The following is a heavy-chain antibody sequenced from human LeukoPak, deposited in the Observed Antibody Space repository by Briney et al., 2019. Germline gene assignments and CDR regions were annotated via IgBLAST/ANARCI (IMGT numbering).Heavy chain of an antibody. D-gene: IGHD1-26*01. CDR3: ARDFSSGSYYGDYFFDY. Sequence: GGSLRLSCVASGLSFDDYGMSWVRQAPGMGLEWVSGINWNGDRTGYADSVKGRFTISRDNAKNSLYLQMNSLRAEDTAVYYCARDFSSGSYYGDYFFDYWGQGTLVTVSS. CDR2: INWNGDRT. J-gene: IGHJ4*02. V-gene: IGHV3-20*04. CDR1: GLSFDDYG.